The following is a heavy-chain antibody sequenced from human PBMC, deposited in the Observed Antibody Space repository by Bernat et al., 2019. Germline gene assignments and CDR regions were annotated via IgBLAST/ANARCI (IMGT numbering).Heavy chain of an antibody. J-gene: IGHJ4*02. CDR1: GFSFSSYW. D-gene: IGHD1-26*01. Sequence: EVQLVESGGGLVQPGGSRRLSCVGSGFSFSSYWMTWVRQPPGKGLEWVASINEDGSEEQYVDSVKGRFTISRDNTKNSLYLQMNSLRAEDTAVYYCAREEVVGATSFDYWGQGTLVTVSS. CDR2: INEDGSEE. CDR3: AREEVVGATSFDY. V-gene: IGHV3-7*01.